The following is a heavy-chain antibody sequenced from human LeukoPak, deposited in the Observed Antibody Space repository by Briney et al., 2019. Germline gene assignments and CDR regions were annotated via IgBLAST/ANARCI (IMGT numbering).Heavy chain of an antibody. CDR1: GFTFSSYW. CDR3: ARGYYGSSSRYYFDY. CDR2: IKQDGSEK. D-gene: IGHD3-3*01. Sequence: GGSLRLSCAASGFTFSSYWMSWVRQAPGKGLEWVANIKQDGSEKYYVDSVKGRFTISRDNAKNSLYLQMNSLRAEDTAVYYCARGYYGSSSRYYFDYWGQGTLVTVSS. V-gene: IGHV3-7*01. J-gene: IGHJ4*02.